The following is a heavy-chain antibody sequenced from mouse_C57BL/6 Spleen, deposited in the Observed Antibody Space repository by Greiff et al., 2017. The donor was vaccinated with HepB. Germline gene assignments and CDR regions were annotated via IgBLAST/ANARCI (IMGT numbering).Heavy chain of an antibody. D-gene: IGHD4-1*01. Sequence: QVQLKQPGAELVKPGASVKVSCKASGYTFTSYWMHWVKQRPGQGLEWIGRIHPSDSDTNYNQKFKGKATLTVDKSSSTAYMQLSSLTSEDSAVYYCAIGPWDYAMDYWGQGTSVTVSS. CDR2: IHPSDSDT. J-gene: IGHJ4*01. CDR3: AIGPWDYAMDY. V-gene: IGHV1-74*01. CDR1: GYTFTSYW.